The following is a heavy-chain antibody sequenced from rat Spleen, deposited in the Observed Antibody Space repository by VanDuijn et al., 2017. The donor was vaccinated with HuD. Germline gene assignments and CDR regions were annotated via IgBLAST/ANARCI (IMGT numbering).Heavy chain of an antibody. CDR3: ARHVIYYYSSFDY. Sequence: EEQLVESGGGLVQPGRSMKLSCAASGFTLRDFYMSWVRQAPTKGLEWVASSGPSGVDTYYRDSVKGRFSISRDNSKSILYLQMDSLRSEDTATYYCARHVIYYYSSFDYWGQGVMVTVSS. D-gene: IGHD1-2*01. CDR1: GFTLRDFY. V-gene: IGHV5-25*01. J-gene: IGHJ2*01. CDR2: SGPSGVDT.